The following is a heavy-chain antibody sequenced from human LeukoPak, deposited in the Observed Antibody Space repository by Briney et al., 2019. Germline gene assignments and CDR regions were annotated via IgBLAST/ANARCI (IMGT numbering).Heavy chain of an antibody. CDR3: ARDQRLSMVAGYFDL. CDR2: ISYDGSNK. Sequence: PGGSLRLSCAASGFTFSSYAMHWVRQAPGKGLEWVAVISYDGSNKYYADSVKGRFTISRDNSKNTLYLQMNSLRAEDTAVYYCARDQRLSMVAGYFDLWGRGTLVTVSS. J-gene: IGHJ2*01. D-gene: IGHD2/OR15-2a*01. V-gene: IGHV3-30-3*01. CDR1: GFTFSSYA.